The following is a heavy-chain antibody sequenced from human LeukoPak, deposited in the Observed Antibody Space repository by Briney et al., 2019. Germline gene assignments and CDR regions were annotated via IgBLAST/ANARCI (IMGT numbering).Heavy chain of an antibody. D-gene: IGHD6-19*01. V-gene: IGHV3-30*04. CDR3: ASLPGIAVAGDFDY. CDR1: GFTFSSYA. Sequence: QSGGSLRLSCAASGFTFSSYAMHWVRQAPGKGLEWVAVISYDGSNKYYADSVKGRFTISRDNSKNTLHLQMNSLRAEDTAVYYCASLPGIAVAGDFDYWGQGTLVTVSS. CDR2: ISYDGSNK. J-gene: IGHJ4*02.